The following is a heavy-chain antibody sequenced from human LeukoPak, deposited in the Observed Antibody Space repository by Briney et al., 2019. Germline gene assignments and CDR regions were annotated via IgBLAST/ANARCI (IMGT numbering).Heavy chain of an antibody. CDR1: GYTFTGYY. J-gene: IGHJ4*02. CDR2: MNPTSGGS. CDR3: ATRVVAGIPYYFDH. D-gene: IGHD6-19*01. V-gene: IGHV1-2*02. Sequence: ASVRVSCKTSGYTFTGYYMHWVRQAPGQGLEWMGWMNPTSGGSNYAQRFQGRFTMTRDTSIGTAYMELSSLRSDDTAVYYCATRVVAGIPYYFDHWGQGTLVTVSS.